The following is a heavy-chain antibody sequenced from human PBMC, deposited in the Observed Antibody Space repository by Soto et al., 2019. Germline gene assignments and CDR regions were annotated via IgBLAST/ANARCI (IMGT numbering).Heavy chain of an antibody. D-gene: IGHD6-13*01. Sequence: GASVKVSCKASGYTFTSNWIHWVRRAPGQGLEWMGIINPSGGSTYYAQKFQGRVMLTRDTSTSTVYMEVTSLTSEDTAVYYCARDHSISSSGACWLDPWGQGTLVTVSS. CDR1: GYTFTSNW. J-gene: IGHJ5*02. CDR2: INPSGGST. V-gene: IGHV1-46*01. CDR3: ARDHSISSSGACWLDP.